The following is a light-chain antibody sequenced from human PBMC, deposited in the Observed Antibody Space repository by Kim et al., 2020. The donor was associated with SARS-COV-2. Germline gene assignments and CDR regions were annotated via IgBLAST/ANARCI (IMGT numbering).Light chain of an antibody. J-gene: IGKJ5*01. Sequence: DIQMTQSPSSLSTSVGDRVTITCQASQDIGNYLSWYQQKQGKAPKLLIYDASNLEGGVPSRFSGSGSGTDFTFTISSLQPEDIATYYCRQYDNPPITFGQGTRLEIK. CDR3: RQYDNPPIT. V-gene: IGKV1-33*01. CDR2: DAS. CDR1: QDIGNY.